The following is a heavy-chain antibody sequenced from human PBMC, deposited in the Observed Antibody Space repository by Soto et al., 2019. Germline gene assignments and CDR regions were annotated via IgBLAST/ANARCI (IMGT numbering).Heavy chain of an antibody. Sequence: EVQLLESGGGLVQPGGSLGLSCAASGFTFSSYAMTWVRRAPGKGLEWVSAISGSGNTTYYADSVKGRFTISRDSSKNTLYLQMNSLRAEDTAVYFCAKDLSSSWYPQYWGQGTLVTVSS. J-gene: IGHJ4*02. CDR2: ISGSGNTT. CDR3: AKDLSSSWYPQY. CDR1: GFTFSSYA. D-gene: IGHD6-13*01. V-gene: IGHV3-23*01.